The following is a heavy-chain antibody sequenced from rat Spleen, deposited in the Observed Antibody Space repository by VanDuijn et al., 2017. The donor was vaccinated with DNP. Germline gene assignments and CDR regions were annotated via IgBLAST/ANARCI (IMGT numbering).Heavy chain of an antibody. D-gene: IGHD1-5*01. CDR2: VSHSDGIT. CDR3: TLDGDPTTTGAY. Sequence: VQLKESGPGLVQPSQTLSLTCTVSGFSLTNYHVDWVRQPPGKGLEWVAIVSHSDGITYYPDSVKGRFTISRDNSKSTLYLQMDSLRSEDTATYYCTLDGDPTTTGAYWGQGTLVTVSS. CDR1: GFSLTNYH. J-gene: IGHJ3*01. V-gene: IGHV5-27*01.